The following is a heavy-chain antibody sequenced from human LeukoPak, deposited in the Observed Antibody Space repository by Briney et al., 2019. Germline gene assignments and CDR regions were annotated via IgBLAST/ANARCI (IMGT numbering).Heavy chain of an antibody. V-gene: IGHV4-59*01. D-gene: IGHD3-22*01. J-gene: IGHJ4*02. CDR1: GGSISSYH. CDR2: IYYSGST. Sequence: SETLSLTCTVSGGSISSYHWSWIRQPPGKGLEWIGYIYYSGSTNYNPSLKSRVTISVDTSKNQFSLKLSSVTAADTAVYYCAGGGDSSGYYYDYWGQGTLVTVSS. CDR3: AGGGDSSGYYYDY.